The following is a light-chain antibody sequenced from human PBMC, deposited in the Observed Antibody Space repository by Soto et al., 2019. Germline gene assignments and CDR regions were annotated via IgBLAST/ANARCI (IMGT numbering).Light chain of an antibody. J-gene: IGLJ2*01. CDR3: QSYASSLSGVV. CDR2: GNS. CDR1: SSNIGAGYD. Sequence: QSVLTQPPSVSGAPGQRVTISCTGSSSNIGAGYDVHWYQQLPGTAPKLPIYGNSNRPSGVPDRFSGSKSGTSASLAITGRQAEDEADYYCQSYASSLSGVVFGGGTKLTVL. V-gene: IGLV1-40*01.